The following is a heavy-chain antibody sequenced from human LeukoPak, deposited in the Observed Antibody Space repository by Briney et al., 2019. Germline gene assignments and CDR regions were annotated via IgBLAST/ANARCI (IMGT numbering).Heavy chain of an antibody. CDR3: ARGRPHGNDY. CDR2: TYCRSKWYN. V-gene: IGHV6-1*01. Sequence: SQTLSLTCAISGDSVTSNNAAWNWIRQSPSRGLEWLGRTYCRSKWYNGYAVFMKSRITINPDTSKNQFSLQLNSVTPEDTAVYYCARGRPHGNDYWGQGTLVTVSS. D-gene: IGHD4-23*01. J-gene: IGHJ4*02. CDR1: GDSVTSNNAA.